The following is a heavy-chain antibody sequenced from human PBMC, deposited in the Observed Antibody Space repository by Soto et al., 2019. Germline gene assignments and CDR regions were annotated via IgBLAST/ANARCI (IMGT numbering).Heavy chain of an antibody. CDR2: IYQSGSA. CDR3: ARAFYGVDL. V-gene: IGHV4-30-2*06. CDR1: GGSITSGGYS. J-gene: IGHJ6*02. Sequence: SETLSLTCAVSGGSITSGGYSWSWIRQSPGQGLEWIGYIYQSGSAFYNPSLKTRVTILVDRSKNQFSLNLTSVTAADTAVYYCARAFYGVDLWGQGTTVTAP.